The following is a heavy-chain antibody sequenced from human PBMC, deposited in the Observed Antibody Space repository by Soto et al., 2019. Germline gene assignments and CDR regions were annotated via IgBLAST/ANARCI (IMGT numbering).Heavy chain of an antibody. D-gene: IGHD6-6*01. J-gene: IGHJ6*02. CDR1: GFTFSSYA. CDR3: AREGSSFYYYYYYGMDV. CDR2: ISYDGSNK. Sequence: GGSLRLSCAASGFTFSSYAMHWVRQAPGKGLEWVAVISYDGSNKYYADSVKGRFTISRDNSKNTLYLQMNSLRAEDTAVYYCAREGSSFYYYYYYGMDVWGQGTTVTVSS. V-gene: IGHV3-30*04.